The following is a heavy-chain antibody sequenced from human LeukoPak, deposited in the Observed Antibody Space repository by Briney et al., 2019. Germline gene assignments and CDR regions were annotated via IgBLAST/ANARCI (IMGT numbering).Heavy chain of an antibody. D-gene: IGHD6-19*01. CDR2: ISYDGSNK. J-gene: IGHJ6*02. CDR1: GFTFSSYG. Sequence: GGSLRLSCAASGFTFSSYGMHWVRQAPGKGLEWVAVISYDGSNKYYADSVKGRFTISRDNSKNTLYLQMNSLRAEDTAVYYCAKDLPYVSYSSDYYYGMDVWGQGTTVTVSS. V-gene: IGHV3-30*18. CDR3: AKDLPYVSYSSDYYYGMDV.